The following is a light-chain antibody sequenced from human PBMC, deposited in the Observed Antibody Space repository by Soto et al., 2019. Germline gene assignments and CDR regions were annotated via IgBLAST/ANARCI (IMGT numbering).Light chain of an antibody. CDR3: HHLADAVT. J-gene: IGKJ3*01. CDR1: QSISAY. Sequence: EIVLTQSPATLSLSPGERAILYCRTSQSISAYLAWYQQKPGLPPRLLIYDGSNRATGVPARFSGSGSGTDFTLTISSLEPEDIAAYYCHHLADAVTFGPGPKVDI. CDR2: DGS. V-gene: IGKV3-11*01.